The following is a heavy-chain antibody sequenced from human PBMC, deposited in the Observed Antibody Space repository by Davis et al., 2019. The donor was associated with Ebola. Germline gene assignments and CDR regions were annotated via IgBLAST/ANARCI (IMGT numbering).Heavy chain of an antibody. CDR1: GFTVSSNY. CDR2: IYSGGST. V-gene: IGHV3-66*01. D-gene: IGHD3-3*01. J-gene: IGHJ6*02. CDR3: ARDPGRYDFWSGYRDYYYGMDV. Sequence: GGSLRLSCAASGFTVSSNYMSWVRQAPGKGLEWVSVIYSGGSTYYADSVKGRFTISRDNSKNTLYLQMNSLRAEDTAVYYCARDPGRYDFWSGYRDYYYGMDVWGQGTTVTVSS.